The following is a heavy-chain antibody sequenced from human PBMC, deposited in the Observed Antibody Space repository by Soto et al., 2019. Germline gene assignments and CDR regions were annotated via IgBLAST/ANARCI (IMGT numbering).Heavy chain of an antibody. D-gene: IGHD4-17*01. J-gene: IGHJ5*02. CDR2: VYYNGST. Sequence: QVQLLESGPGLVKPSGTLSLTCSVSGGSVSSHLYYWGWIRQPPGNGLEWIANVYYNGSTNYNPSLKSRVTISLDTSQNQFSLQLSSVTSADTDVYYCARGDYGDYPWYDPWGHGPPVTVSS. CDR3: ARGDYGDYPWYDP. V-gene: IGHV4-61*01. CDR1: GGSVSSHLYY.